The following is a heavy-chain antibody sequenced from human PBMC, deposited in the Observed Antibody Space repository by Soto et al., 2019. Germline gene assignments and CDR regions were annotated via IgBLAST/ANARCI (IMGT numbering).Heavy chain of an antibody. Sequence: EVQLVESGGGLVQPGGSLRLSCAASGFTFSTYAMHWVRQAPGKGLEYVSAISANGGSTYYANSVNGRFTISRDNSKNTLYLQMGSLRADDMALYYCARGGYCSGGSCYLGAFEIWGQGTMVTVSS. J-gene: IGHJ3*02. CDR3: ARGGYCSGGSCYLGAFEI. V-gene: IGHV3-64*01. CDR1: GFTFSTYA. D-gene: IGHD2-15*01. CDR2: ISANGGST.